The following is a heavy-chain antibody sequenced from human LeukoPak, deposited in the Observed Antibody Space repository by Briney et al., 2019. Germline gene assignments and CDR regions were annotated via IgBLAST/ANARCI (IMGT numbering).Heavy chain of an antibody. J-gene: IGHJ3*02. Sequence: PGGSLRLSCAASGFTFNSFGMHWVRQAPGKGLEWVAVISYDGSNKYFADSAKGRFTISRDNSKNTLYLQMNSLRAETTAVYYCAKDYDSSGWAAFDIWGQGTMVTVSS. CDR3: AKDYDSSGWAAFDI. CDR2: ISYDGSNK. CDR1: GFTFNSFG. V-gene: IGHV3-30*18. D-gene: IGHD3-22*01.